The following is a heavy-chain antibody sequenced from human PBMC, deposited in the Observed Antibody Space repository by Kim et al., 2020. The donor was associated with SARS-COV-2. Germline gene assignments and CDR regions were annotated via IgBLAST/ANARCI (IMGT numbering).Heavy chain of an antibody. J-gene: IGHJ6*02. Sequence: SETLSLTCTVSGGSISSYYWRWIRQPPGKGLEWIGYIYYSGSTKYNPSLKSRVTISVDTSKNQFSLKLSSVTAAYTAVYYCARDRGLRVGELSLYGVYYYGMDVWGQGTTVTVSS. D-gene: IGHD3-16*02. CDR2: IYYSGST. V-gene: IGHV4-59*13. CDR3: ARDRGLRVGELSLYGVYYYGMDV. CDR1: GGSISSYY.